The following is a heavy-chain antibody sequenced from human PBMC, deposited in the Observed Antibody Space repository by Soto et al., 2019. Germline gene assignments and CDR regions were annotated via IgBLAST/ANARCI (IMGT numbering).Heavy chain of an antibody. J-gene: IGHJ6*02. V-gene: IGHV3-53*01. D-gene: IGHD4-17*01. CDR2: IYSDGYT. CDR3: AKDEWDYGDYYYYGMDV. Sequence: PGGSLRLSCAASGFTVGISYMTWVRQIPGKGLEWVSIIYSDGYTYYADSVKGRFTISRDNSKNTLYLQMNSLRAEDTAVYYCAKDEWDYGDYYYYGMDVWGQGTTVTVSS. CDR1: GFTVGISY.